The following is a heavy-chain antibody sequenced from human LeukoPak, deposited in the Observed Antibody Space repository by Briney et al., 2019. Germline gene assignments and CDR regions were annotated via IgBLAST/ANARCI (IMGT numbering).Heavy chain of an antibody. D-gene: IGHD3-22*01. Sequence: PGGSLRLSCAASGFTFSSYGMNWVRQAPGKGLEWVSYISSSGSTIYYADSVKGRFTISRDNAKNSLYLQMNSLRAEDTAVYYCARGTYYYDSSGYIGYWGQGTLVTVSS. CDR3: ARGTYYYDSSGYIGY. CDR1: GFTFSSYG. V-gene: IGHV3-48*01. J-gene: IGHJ4*02. CDR2: ISSSGSTI.